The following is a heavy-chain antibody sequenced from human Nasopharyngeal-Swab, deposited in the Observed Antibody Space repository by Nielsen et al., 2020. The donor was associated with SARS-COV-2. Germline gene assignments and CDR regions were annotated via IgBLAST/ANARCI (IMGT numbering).Heavy chain of an antibody. CDR1: GYTFTSYG. J-gene: IGHJ4*02. Sequence: ASVKVSCKASGYTFTSYGISWVRQAPGQGLEWMGWISAYNGNTNYAQKLQGRVTMTTDTSTSTAYMELRSLRSDDTAVYYCARDLSVVITSDFDYWGQGTLVTVSP. CDR2: ISAYNGNT. V-gene: IGHV1-18*04. D-gene: IGHD3-22*01. CDR3: ARDLSVVITSDFDY.